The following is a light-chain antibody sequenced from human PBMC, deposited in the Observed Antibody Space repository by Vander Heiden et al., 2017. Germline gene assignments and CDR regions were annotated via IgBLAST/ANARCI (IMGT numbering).Light chain of an antibody. CDR1: QSISSY. CDR3: QQRHSNPRSLT. V-gene: IGKV1-39*01. J-gene: IGKJ4*01. Sequence: DIQMTQSPSSMSASVGDRVTITCRASQSISSYLNWYQQKPGKAPKLLIYAASSLQSGVQSRFSGSGYGTDFTLTISSLQPEDFATYYCQQRHSNPRSLTFGGGTKVEIK. CDR2: AAS.